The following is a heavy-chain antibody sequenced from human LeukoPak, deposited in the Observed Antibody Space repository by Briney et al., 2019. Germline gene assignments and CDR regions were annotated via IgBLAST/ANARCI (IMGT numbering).Heavy chain of an antibody. D-gene: IGHD3-22*01. V-gene: IGHV4-61*02. CDR1: GGSISSGSYY. Sequence: SETLSLTCTVSGGSISSGSYYWSWIRQPAGKGLEWIGRIYTSGGTNYNPSLKRRVTISVDTSKNQFSLKLSSVTAADTAVYYYARGFSSGYYGRAIVAFDIWGQGTMVTVSS. CDR3: ARGFSSGYYGRAIVAFDI. J-gene: IGHJ3*02. CDR2: IYTSGGT.